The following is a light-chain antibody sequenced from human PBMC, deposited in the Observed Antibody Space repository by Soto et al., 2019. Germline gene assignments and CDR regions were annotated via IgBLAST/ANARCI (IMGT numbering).Light chain of an antibody. Sequence: EIVLTQSPGTLSLSPGERATLSCRASQSVSSSYLAWYQQKPGQAPRLLIYGASSRATGIPDRFSGSGSGTDFTLTISRLEPEDCAVYYCQQSWTFGQGTKVEIK. V-gene: IGKV3-20*01. CDR2: GAS. CDR1: QSVSSSY. J-gene: IGKJ1*01. CDR3: QQSWT.